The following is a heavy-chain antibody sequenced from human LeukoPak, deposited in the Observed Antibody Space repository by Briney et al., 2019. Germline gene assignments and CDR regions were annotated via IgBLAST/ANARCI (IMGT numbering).Heavy chain of an antibody. CDR2: IYSGGST. V-gene: IGHV3-66*02. Sequence: PGGSLRLSCAASGFTVSSSYMSWVRQAPGKGLEWVSVIYSGGSTYYADSVKGRFTISRDNSKNTLYLQMNSLRAEDTAVYYCARDYDFWSGSRYMDVWGKGTTVTVSS. J-gene: IGHJ6*03. CDR1: GFTVSSSY. CDR3: ARDYDFWSGSRYMDV. D-gene: IGHD3-3*01.